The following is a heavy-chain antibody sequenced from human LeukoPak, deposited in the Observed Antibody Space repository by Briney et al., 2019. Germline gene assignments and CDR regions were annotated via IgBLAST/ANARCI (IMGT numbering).Heavy chain of an antibody. Sequence: PSETLSLTCTVSGGSISSYYWSWIRQPPGKGLEWIGYIYYSGSTNYNPSLKSRVTISVDTSKNQFSLKLSSVTAADTAVYYCVRVSRIATPHFDYWGQGTLVTVSS. J-gene: IGHJ4*02. CDR1: GGSISSYY. V-gene: IGHV4-59*01. D-gene: IGHD2/OR15-2a*01. CDR3: VRVSRIATPHFDY. CDR2: IYYSGST.